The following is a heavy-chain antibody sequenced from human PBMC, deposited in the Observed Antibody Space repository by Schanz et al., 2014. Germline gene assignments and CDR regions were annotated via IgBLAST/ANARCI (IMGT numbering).Heavy chain of an antibody. CDR3: AKLSSSGRLAGYFDY. V-gene: IGHV3-23*04. CDR1: GFAFSSYS. D-gene: IGHD6-19*01. Sequence: VQLVESGGGVVQPGGSLRLSCTASGFAFSSYSMNWVRQAPGKGLEWVSGFIVDSGNTYYAGSVKGRFSISRDYSKNTLYLQMSSLRAEDTAIYYCAKLSSSGRLAGYFDYWGQGALVTVSS. J-gene: IGHJ4*02. CDR2: FIVDSGNT.